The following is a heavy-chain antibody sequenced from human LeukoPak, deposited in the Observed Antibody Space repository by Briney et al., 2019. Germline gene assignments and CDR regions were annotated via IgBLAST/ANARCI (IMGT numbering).Heavy chain of an antibody. CDR3: ARGPAHGLDY. J-gene: IGHJ4*02. CDR1: GFTFSTYS. CDR2: ITSRSGTI. Sequence: GGSLRLSCAASGFTFSTYSMNWVRQAPGKGLEWVSFITSRSGTIYYADSVKGRFTISRDNAKNSLYLQVNSLRGEDAAMYFCARGPAHGLDYWGQGTLVTVSS. V-gene: IGHV3-48*01.